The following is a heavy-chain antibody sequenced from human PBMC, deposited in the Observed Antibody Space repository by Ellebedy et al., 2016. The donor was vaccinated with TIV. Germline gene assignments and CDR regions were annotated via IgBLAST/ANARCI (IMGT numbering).Heavy chain of an antibody. V-gene: IGHV3-49*03. CDR3: TRSRYYDSKGCGH. CDR2: IRSKAYGGTT. Sequence: GESLKISCTASGFTFGYYAMSWFRQAPGKGLEWVGFIRSKAYGGTTEYAASVKGRFTISRDDSKSIAYLQMNSLKTEDTAVYYCTRSRYYDSKGCGHWGQGTLVTVSS. D-gene: IGHD3-22*01. J-gene: IGHJ4*02. CDR1: GFTFGYYA.